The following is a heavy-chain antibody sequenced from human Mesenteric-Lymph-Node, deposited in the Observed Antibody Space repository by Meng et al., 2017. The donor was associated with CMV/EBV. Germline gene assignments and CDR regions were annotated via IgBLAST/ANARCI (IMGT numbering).Heavy chain of an antibody. J-gene: IGHJ6*02. D-gene: IGHD2-2*02. CDR1: GFTFSDYY. V-gene: IGHV3-11*04. Sequence: GESLKISCAASGFTFSDYYMSWIRQAPGKGLEWVSYISSSGSTIYYADSVKGRFTISRDNAKNSLYLQMNSLRAEDTAVYYCARDRPRYCGSTSCYMSHHGMDVWGQGTTVTVSS. CDR2: ISSSGSTI. CDR3: ARDRPRYCGSTSCYMSHHGMDV.